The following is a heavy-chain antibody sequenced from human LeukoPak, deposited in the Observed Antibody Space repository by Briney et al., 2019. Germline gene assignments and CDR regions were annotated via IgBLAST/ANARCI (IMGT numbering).Heavy chain of an antibody. CDR2: INYSGTT. V-gene: IGHV4-39*01. J-gene: IGHJ4*02. Sequence: SETLSLTCTVSGGSISRSLYYWGWIRQPPGKGLEWIGSINYSGTTYYNPSLKSRVTISVDTSKNQVSLKVSSVTAADTAVYYCARTGSQRITMTTADYWGQGTLVTVSS. CDR1: GGSISRSLYY. CDR3: ARTGSQRITMTTADY. D-gene: IGHD3-3*01.